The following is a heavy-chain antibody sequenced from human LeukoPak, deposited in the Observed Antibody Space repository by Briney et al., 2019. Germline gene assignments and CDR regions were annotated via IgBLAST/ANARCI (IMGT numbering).Heavy chain of an antibody. CDR3: ARDFMVRGVNDAFDI. J-gene: IGHJ3*02. D-gene: IGHD3-10*01. CDR1: GFTFSSYA. V-gene: IGHV3-30*14. Sequence: GRSLRLSCAASGFTFSSYAMHWVRQAPGKGLEWVAVISYDGSNKYYADSVKGRFTISRDNSKNTLYLQMNSLRAEDTAVYYCARDFMVRGVNDAFDIWGQGTMVTVSS. CDR2: ISYDGSNK.